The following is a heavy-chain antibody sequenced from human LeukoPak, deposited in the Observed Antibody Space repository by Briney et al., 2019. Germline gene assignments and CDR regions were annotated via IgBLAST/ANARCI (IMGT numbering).Heavy chain of an antibody. CDR2: IRGSGDST. CDR1: GFTLSSYD. CDR3: AKEDFDWLGFDY. D-gene: IGHD3-9*01. J-gene: IGHJ4*02. Sequence: SGGSLRLSCGASGFTLSSYDVRWVRHAPGGGGEWVSPIRGSGDSTYYADSVKGRFTMSRDKSKNTPYMQMTSQRGDGTAVSYYAKEDFDWLGFDYWGQGTLVTVSS. V-gene: IGHV3-23*01.